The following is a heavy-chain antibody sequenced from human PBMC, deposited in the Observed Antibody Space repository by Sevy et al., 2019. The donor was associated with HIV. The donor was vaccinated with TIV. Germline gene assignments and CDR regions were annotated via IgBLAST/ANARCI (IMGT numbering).Heavy chain of an antibody. Sequence: GGSLRLSCVASGFTFSNYGMHWVRQAPGKGLEWVAFIHSDGTNQNYGDSVKGRFTISRDNAKKTLYLQMNSLRPEDTAMYFCSSREYGDSIDYWGQGTPVTVSS. CDR2: IHSDGTNQ. J-gene: IGHJ4*02. CDR1: GFTFSNYG. D-gene: IGHD4-17*01. V-gene: IGHV3-30*02. CDR3: SSREYGDSIDY.